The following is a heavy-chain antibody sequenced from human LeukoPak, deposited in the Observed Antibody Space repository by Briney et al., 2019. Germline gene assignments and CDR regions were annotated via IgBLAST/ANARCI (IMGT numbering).Heavy chain of an antibody. CDR3: ARRYYDYVWGSYRSRPVNAVDI. V-gene: IGHV4-31*03. Sequence: SQTLSLTCTVSGGSISSGCYYWSWIRQHPGKGLEWIGYIYYSGSTYYNPCLKSRVTISVDTSKNQFSLKMSSVTAGDTAVYYCARRYYDYVWGSYRSRPVNAVDIWGQGTMVTVSS. J-gene: IGHJ3*02. D-gene: IGHD3-16*02. CDR1: GGSISSGCYY. CDR2: IYYSGST.